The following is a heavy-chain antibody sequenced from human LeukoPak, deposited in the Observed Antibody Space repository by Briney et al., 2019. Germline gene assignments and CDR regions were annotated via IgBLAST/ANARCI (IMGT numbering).Heavy chain of an antibody. CDR2: IILMFDIA. V-gene: IGHV1-69*10. J-gene: IGHJ6*02. CDR3: ASQKSIEDTGMDV. Sequence: SVNVSCKASGGTFSSYAINWVRQAPGQGLDWMGWIILMFDIANYERKSQGRVTSTADKSTSTAYMELSSLRSEDTAVYYCASQKSIEDTGMDVWGQGTTVTVSS. CDR1: GGTFSSYA. D-gene: IGHD3-22*01.